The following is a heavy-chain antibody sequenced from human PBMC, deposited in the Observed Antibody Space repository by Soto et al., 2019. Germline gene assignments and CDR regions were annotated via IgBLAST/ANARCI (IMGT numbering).Heavy chain of an antibody. CDR1: GFTFSSYA. V-gene: IGHV3-23*01. D-gene: IGHD3-16*02. CDR3: AKEAPGYDYVWGSYRYFDY. Sequence: GGSLRLSCAASGFTFSSYAMSWVRQAPGKGLEWVSAISGSGGSTYYADSVKGRFTISRDNSKNTLYLQMNSLRAEDTAVYYCAKEAPGYDYVWGSYRYFDYWGQGTLVTVSS. CDR2: ISGSGGST. J-gene: IGHJ4*02.